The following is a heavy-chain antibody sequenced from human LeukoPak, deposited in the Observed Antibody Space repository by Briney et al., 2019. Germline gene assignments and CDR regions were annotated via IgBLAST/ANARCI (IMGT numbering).Heavy chain of an antibody. D-gene: IGHD5-18*01. CDR1: GFTFTSYA. Sequence: GGSLRLSCAASGFTFTSYALSWVRQAPGKGLEWVSVITGSAGSTYYADSVKGRFTISRDNSKNTLYLQMNSLRAEDTAVYYCAKGRVTGGYSYGVFDYWGLGTLVTVSS. CDR2: ITGSAGST. J-gene: IGHJ4*02. V-gene: IGHV3-23*01. CDR3: AKGRVTGGYSYGVFDY.